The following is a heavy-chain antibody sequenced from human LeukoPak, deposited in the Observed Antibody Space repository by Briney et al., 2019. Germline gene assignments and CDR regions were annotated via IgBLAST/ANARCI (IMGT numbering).Heavy chain of an antibody. CDR1: GGSISSYY. CDR3: ARGSDSSGWYRDYYYGMDV. J-gene: IGHJ6*02. Sequence: PSETLSLTCTVSGGSISSYYWSWIRQPPGKGLEWIGYIYYSGSTNYNPSLKSRVTISVDTSKNQFSLKLSSVTAADTAVYYCARGSDSSGWYRDYYYGMDVWGQGTTVTVSS. CDR2: IYYSGST. V-gene: IGHV4-59*01. D-gene: IGHD6-19*01.